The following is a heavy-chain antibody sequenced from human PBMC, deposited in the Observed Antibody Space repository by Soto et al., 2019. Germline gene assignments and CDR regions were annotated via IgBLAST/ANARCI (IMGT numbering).Heavy chain of an antibody. Sequence: WWSLRLSCSASGWTFGTYSMNWFRQAPGKGLEWIAYINSDSDNIMYADSVKGRFTTSRDNAKNSLFLQMNSLTDEDTAVYYCARLYYDYVWGQGTTVTVSS. V-gene: IGHV3-48*02. CDR2: INSDSDNI. J-gene: IGHJ6*02. D-gene: IGHD3-3*01. CDR1: GWTFGTYS. CDR3: ARLYYDYV.